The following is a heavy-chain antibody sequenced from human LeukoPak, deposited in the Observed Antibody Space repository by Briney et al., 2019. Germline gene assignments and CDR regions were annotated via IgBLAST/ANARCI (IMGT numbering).Heavy chain of an antibody. D-gene: IGHD6-13*01. V-gene: IGHV3-11*04. CDR1: GFTVSSSY. Sequence: GGSLRLSCAASGFTVSSSYMSWVRQAPGKGLEWVSYISSSGSTIYYADSVKGRFTISRDNAKNSLYLQMNSLRAEDTAVYYCAIIAAAGFDYWGQGTLVTVSS. J-gene: IGHJ4*02. CDR2: ISSSGSTI. CDR3: AIIAAAGFDY.